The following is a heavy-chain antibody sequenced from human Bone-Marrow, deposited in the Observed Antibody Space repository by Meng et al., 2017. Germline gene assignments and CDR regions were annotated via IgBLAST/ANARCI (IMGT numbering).Heavy chain of an antibody. Sequence: GQLQASGPGVVQPSGTLSRTCAVSGGLISSSNWWSWVRQPPGKALEWIGEIYHSGSTNYNTSLKSRVTISVDKSKNQFSLKLSSVTAADTAVYYCARARGIAVAEPWDYWGQGTLVTVSS. CDR3: ARARGIAVAEPWDY. CDR2: IYHSGST. J-gene: IGHJ4*02. V-gene: IGHV4-4*02. D-gene: IGHD6-19*01. CDR1: GGLISSSNW.